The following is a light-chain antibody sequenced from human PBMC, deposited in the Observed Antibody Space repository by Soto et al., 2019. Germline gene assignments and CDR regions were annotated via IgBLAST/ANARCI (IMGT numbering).Light chain of an antibody. CDR2: AAS. V-gene: IGKV1-39*01. Sequence: DIPMTQSPSSLSASVGDRVIITCRASQSIDNYLKWYQQKPGKAPNLLVYAASTLQSGVPSRFSGSGSGTDFTLTISSLHPEDFATYYCQQDLSPPLTFGPGTRVDIK. CDR3: QQDLSPPLT. J-gene: IGKJ3*01. CDR1: QSIDNY.